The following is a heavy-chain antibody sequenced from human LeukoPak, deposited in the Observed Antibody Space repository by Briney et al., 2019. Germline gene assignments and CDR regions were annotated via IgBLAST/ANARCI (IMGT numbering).Heavy chain of an antibody. V-gene: IGHV4-31*03. Sequence: SETLSLTCTVSGGSISSGGYYWSWIRQHPGKGLEWIGYIYYSGSTYYNPSPKSRVTISVDTSKNQFSLKLSSVTAADTAVYYCASFSVRGVIPFDYWAQGTLVTVSS. CDR2: IYYSGST. J-gene: IGHJ4*02. D-gene: IGHD3-10*01. CDR3: ASFSVRGVIPFDY. CDR1: GGSISSGGYY.